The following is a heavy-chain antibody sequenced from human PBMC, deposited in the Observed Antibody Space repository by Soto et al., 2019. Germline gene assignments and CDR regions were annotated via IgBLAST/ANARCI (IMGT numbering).Heavy chain of an antibody. CDR1: GYSFTSYW. V-gene: IGHV5-10-1*01. D-gene: IGHD3-10*01. CDR3: ARHYKSNYGMDV. Sequence: GESLKISCKGSGYSFTSYWIGWVRQMPGKGLEWMGRIDPSDSYTNYSPSFQGHVTISADKSISTAYLQWSSLKASDTAMYYCARHYKSNYGMDVWGQGTTVTVSS. J-gene: IGHJ6*02. CDR2: IDPSDSYT.